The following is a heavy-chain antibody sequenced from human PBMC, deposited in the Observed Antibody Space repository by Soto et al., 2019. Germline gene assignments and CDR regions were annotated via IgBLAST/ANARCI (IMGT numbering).Heavy chain of an antibody. CDR1: GGSISSYY. V-gene: IGHV4-59*01. Sequence: QVQLQESGPGLVKPSETLSLTCTVSGGSISSYYWSWIRQPPGKGLEWIGYIYYSGSTNYNPSLKSRVTISVDMSKNQFSLKLSSVTAADTAVYYCARDDKRIGYGTFDYWGQGTLVTVSS. J-gene: IGHJ4*02. CDR2: IYYSGST. D-gene: IGHD2-15*01. CDR3: ARDDKRIGYGTFDY.